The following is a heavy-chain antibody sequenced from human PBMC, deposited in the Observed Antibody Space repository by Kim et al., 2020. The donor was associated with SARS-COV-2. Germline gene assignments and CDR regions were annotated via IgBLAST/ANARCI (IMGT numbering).Heavy chain of an antibody. CDR1: GFTFRSYG. Sequence: GGSLRLSCTASGFTFRSYGMHWVRQPPGKGLEWVALISYDESLEDYADSVKGRFTISRDNSRDTLYLQLNSLTREDTAVYYCAKAPGSRGLSYFYGLDVRGQGTTVTVLS. CDR3: AKAPGSRGLSYFYGLDV. CDR2: ISYDESLE. J-gene: IGHJ6*01. V-gene: IGHV3-30*18. D-gene: IGHD6-19*01.